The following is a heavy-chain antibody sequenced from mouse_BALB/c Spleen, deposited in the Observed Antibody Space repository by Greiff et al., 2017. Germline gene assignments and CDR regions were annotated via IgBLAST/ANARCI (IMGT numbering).Heavy chain of an antibody. V-gene: IGHV14-3*02. CDR1: GFNIKDTY. CDR3: ASPNFYYDYAMDY. CDR2: IDPANGNT. J-gene: IGHJ4*01. Sequence: VQLQQSGAELVKPGASVKLSCTASGFNIKDTYMHWVKQRPEQGLEWIGRIDPANGNTKYDPKFQGKATITADTSSNTAYLQLSSLTSEDTAVYYCASPNFYYDYAMDYWGQGTSVTVSS. D-gene: IGHD1-1*01.